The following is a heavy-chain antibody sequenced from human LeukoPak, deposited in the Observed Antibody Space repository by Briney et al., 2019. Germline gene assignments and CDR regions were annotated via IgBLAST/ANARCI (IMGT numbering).Heavy chain of an antibody. CDR2: ISWDGGST. CDR1: GFTFDDYA. V-gene: IGHV3-43D*03. Sequence: GGSLRLSCAASGFTFDDYAMHWVRRAPGKGLEWVSRISWDGGSTYYADSVKGRFTISRDNSKNSLYLQMNSLRAEDTALYYCAKDMCSGGSCYSGLDYWGQGTLVTVSS. CDR3: AKDMCSGGSCYSGLDY. D-gene: IGHD2-15*01. J-gene: IGHJ4*02.